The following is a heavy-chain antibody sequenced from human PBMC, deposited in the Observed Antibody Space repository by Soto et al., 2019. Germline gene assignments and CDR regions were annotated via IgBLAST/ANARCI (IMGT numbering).Heavy chain of an antibody. CDR1: GFTFSSYA. CDR3: AKGTGFHPRGRWIDY. V-gene: IGHV3-23*01. J-gene: IGHJ4*02. Sequence: EVQLLESGGGLVQPGGSLRLSCAASGFTFSSYAMSWVRQAPGKGLEWVSAISGSGGSTYYADSVKGRFTISRDNSKNALYLQMNSLRAEDTAVYYCAKGTGFHPRGRWIDYWGQGTLVTVSS. D-gene: IGHD3-10*01. CDR2: ISGSGGST.